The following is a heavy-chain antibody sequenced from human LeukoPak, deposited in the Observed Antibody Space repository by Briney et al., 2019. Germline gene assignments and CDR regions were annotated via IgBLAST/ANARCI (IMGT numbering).Heavy chain of an antibody. V-gene: IGHV3-23*01. CDR3: AKVLGIAVAGKVDY. Sequence: GGSLRHSRAASGFTFSTYAMSWVRQAPGKGLEWVSSLSGSGGSTYYADSVKGRFTISRDNSKNTLYLQMNSLRHEDTAVYYCAKVLGIAVAGKVDYWGQGTLVTVSS. D-gene: IGHD6-19*01. CDR2: LSGSGGST. CDR1: GFTFSTYA. J-gene: IGHJ4*02.